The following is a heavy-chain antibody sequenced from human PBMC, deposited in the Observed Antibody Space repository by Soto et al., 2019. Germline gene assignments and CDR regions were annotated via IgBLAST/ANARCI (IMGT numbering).Heavy chain of an antibody. D-gene: IGHD1-26*01. Sequence: QVQLVESGGGVVQPGRSLRLSCAASGFTFSSYGMHWVRQAPGKGLEWVAVISYDGSNKYYADSVKGRFTISRDNSMNTLYLQMKSLRAEDTAVYYCAKVGAIVGDPLYYYGMDVWGQGTTVTVAS. CDR1: GFTFSSYG. CDR3: AKVGAIVGDPLYYYGMDV. J-gene: IGHJ6*02. CDR2: ISYDGSNK. V-gene: IGHV3-30*18.